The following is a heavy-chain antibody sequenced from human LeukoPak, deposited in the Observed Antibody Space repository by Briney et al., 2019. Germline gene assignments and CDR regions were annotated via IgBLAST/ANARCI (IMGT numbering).Heavy chain of an antibody. CDR2: TYYRSDWYN. J-gene: IGHJ4*02. CDR3: EREGIGVAGYCDY. D-gene: IGHD6-19*01. Sequence: SQALSLTCAISLDSLSSNSAGWNWIRQSPPRRLEWLGRTYYRSDWYNDYAVSVKSRIPIHPDTSKNQFSLKLNSVTPGGRVVYYCEREGIGVAGYCDYWGQGTLVTVSS. V-gene: IGHV6-1*01. CDR1: LDSLSSNSAG.